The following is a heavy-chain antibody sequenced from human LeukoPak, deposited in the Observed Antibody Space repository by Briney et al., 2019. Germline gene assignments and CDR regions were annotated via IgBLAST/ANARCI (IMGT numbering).Heavy chain of an antibody. Sequence: GGSLRLSCAASGLTFSSYWMSWVRQAPGKGLEWVANIKQDGSEKYYVDSVKGRFTISRDNAKNSLYLQMNSLRAEDTAVYYCARDNGEYGSGSYYFDYWGQGTLVTVSS. CDR2: IKQDGSEK. V-gene: IGHV3-7*01. D-gene: IGHD3-10*01. CDR3: ARDNGEYGSGSYYFDY. CDR1: GLTFSSYW. J-gene: IGHJ4*02.